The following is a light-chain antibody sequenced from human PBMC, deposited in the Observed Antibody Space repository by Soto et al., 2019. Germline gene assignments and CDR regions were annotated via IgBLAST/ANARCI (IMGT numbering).Light chain of an antibody. Sequence: QSVLTQPRSVSGSPGQSVTISCTGTRSDVGAYNYVSWYQQHPGKAPKLMIYDVNKGPSGVPDRFSGSKSGNTASLTISGLQAEDEADYYCCSYAGDYAFVFGGGTKVTVL. J-gene: IGLJ2*01. CDR2: DVN. CDR1: RSDVGAYNY. V-gene: IGLV2-11*01. CDR3: CSYAGDYAFV.